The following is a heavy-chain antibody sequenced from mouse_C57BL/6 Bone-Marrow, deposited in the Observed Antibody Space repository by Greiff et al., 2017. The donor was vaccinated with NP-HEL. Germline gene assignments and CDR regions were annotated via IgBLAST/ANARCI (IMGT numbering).Heavy chain of an antibody. J-gene: IGHJ1*03. V-gene: IGHV1-64*01. CDR1: GYTFTSYW. D-gene: IGHD1-1*02. CDR2: IHPNSGST. CDR3: ARRGGKRWYFDV. Sequence: VQLQQSGAELVKPGASVKLSCKASGYTFTSYWMHWVKQRPGQGLEWIGMIHPNSGSTNYNEKFKSKATLTVDKSSSTAYMQLSSLTSEDSAVYYCARRGGKRWYFDVWGTGTTVTVSS.